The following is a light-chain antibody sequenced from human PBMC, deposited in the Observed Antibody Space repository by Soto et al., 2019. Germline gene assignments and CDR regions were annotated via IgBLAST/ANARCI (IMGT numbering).Light chain of an antibody. CDR3: QQYGSSPVT. Sequence: EIVLTQSPGTLSLSPGERATLSCRASQSVSSGYLAWYQQKPGQAPRLLIYGASSRATGIPDRFGGSGSGTDFTLTISRLEPEDFAVYYCQQYGSSPVTLGQGTRLEIK. V-gene: IGKV3-20*01. CDR2: GAS. J-gene: IGKJ5*01. CDR1: QSVSSGY.